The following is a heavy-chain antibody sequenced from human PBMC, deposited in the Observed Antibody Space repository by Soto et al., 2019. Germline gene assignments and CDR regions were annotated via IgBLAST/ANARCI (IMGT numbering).Heavy chain of an antibody. D-gene: IGHD6-19*01. CDR2: ISSSSSTI. J-gene: IGHJ4*02. V-gene: IGHV3-48*01. Sequence: GGSLRLSCAASGFTFSSYSMNWVRQAPGKGLEWVSYISSSSSTIYYADSVKGRFTISRDNAKNSLYLQMNSLRAEDTAVYYCARDMRVSGGIAVAGSNFDYWGQGTLVTVSS. CDR1: GFTFSSYS. CDR3: ARDMRVSGGIAVAGSNFDY.